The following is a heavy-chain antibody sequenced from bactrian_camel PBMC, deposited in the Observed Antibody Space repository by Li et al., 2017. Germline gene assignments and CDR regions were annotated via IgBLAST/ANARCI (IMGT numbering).Heavy chain of an antibody. J-gene: IGHJ4*01. CDR1: GFTLRLGYK. V-gene: IGHV3S6*01. Sequence: QLVESGGGSVQPGGSLRLSCLVSGFTLRLGYKIAWVRQELGKERERVARVDSDGTALYADSVKGRFTISKDKRRHTLVLQMNSLKSEDTALYYCATDLPGIMTRGYWGQGTQVTVS. CDR2: VDSDGTAL. D-gene: IGHD3*01. CDR3: ATDLPGIMTRGY.